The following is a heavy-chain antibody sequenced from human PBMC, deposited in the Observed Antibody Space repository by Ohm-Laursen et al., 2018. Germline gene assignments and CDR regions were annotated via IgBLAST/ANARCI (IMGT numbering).Heavy chain of an antibody. Sequence: SLRLSCTASGFIVNSNHMSWVRQAPGKGLEWVANIEQDGSEKNYVESVKGRFTISRDNAKNSLFLQLNALRAEDTAVYYCAAGSGWLIDYWGQGTLVTVSS. D-gene: IGHD6-19*01. CDR1: GFIVNSNH. V-gene: IGHV3-7*01. CDR3: AAGSGWLIDY. CDR2: IEQDGSEK. J-gene: IGHJ4*02.